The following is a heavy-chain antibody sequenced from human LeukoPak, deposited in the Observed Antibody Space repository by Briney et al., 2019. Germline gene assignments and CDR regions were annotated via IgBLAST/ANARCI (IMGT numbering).Heavy chain of an antibody. J-gene: IGHJ4*02. V-gene: IGHV4-4*07. CDR2: INTSGSS. CDR3: ARETPYSSSWSAPDY. D-gene: IGHD6-13*01. Sequence: SETLSLTCTVSGGSISSYYWSWIRQPAGKGLEWIGRINTSGSSNYNPSLRSRVTMSVDTSKNQFSLKLSSVTAADTAVYYCARETPYSSSWSAPDYWGQGTLVTVSS. CDR1: GGSISSYY.